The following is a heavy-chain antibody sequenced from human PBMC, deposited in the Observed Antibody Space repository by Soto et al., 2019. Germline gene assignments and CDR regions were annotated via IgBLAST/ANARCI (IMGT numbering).Heavy chain of an antibody. CDR1: GYTFTSYA. Sequence: ASVKVSCKASGYTFTSYAMRWVRQAPGQRLEWMGWINTGNGDTKYSQKFQGRVTITRDTSASTAYMDLSSLRSEDTAVYYCARARGYSYGQVDSWGQGTLVTVSS. D-gene: IGHD5-18*01. V-gene: IGHV1-3*04. CDR2: INTGNGDT. J-gene: IGHJ4*02. CDR3: ARARGYSYGQVDS.